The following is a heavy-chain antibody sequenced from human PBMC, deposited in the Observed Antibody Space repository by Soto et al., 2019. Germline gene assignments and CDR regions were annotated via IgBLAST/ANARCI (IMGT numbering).Heavy chain of an antibody. CDR1: GYTFTSYD. V-gene: IGHV1-8*01. Sequence: ASVKVSCKASGYTFTSYDINWVRQATGQGLEWMGWMNPNSGNTGYAQKFQGRVTMTRNTSISTAYMELSSLRSEDTAVYYCARVILISATIYYYYYGMDVWGQGTTVTVSS. CDR2: MNPNSGNT. CDR3: ARVILISATIYYYYYGMDV. J-gene: IGHJ6*02. D-gene: IGHD5-12*01.